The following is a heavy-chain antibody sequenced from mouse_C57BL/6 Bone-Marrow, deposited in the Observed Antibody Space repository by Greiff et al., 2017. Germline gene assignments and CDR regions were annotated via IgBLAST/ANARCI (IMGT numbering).Heavy chain of an antibody. J-gene: IGHJ4*01. CDR3: ARARYYAPMDY. V-gene: IGHV5-4*01. CDR1: GFTFSSYA. D-gene: IGHD1-1*01. CDR2: ISDGGSYT. Sequence: EVQVVESGGGLVKPGGSLKLSCAASGFTFSSYAMSWVRQTPEKRLEWVATISDGGSYTYYPDNVKGRFTISRDNAKNNLYLQMSHLKSEDTAMYYCARARYYAPMDYWGQGTSVTVSS.